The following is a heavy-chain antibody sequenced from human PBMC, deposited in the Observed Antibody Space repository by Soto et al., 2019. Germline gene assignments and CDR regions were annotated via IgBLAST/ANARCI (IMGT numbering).Heavy chain of an antibody. CDR1: GGSISSGGYY. CDR2: IYYSGST. V-gene: IGHV4-31*03. CDR3: ARKEVTTAVWFDP. D-gene: IGHD4-17*01. Sequence: QVQLQESGPGLVKPSQTLSLTCTVSGGSISSGGYYWSWIRQHPGKGLEWIGYIYYSGSTYYNPSLKSRVTISVDTSKNQFCLKMTTVTAADTAVYYCARKEVTTAVWFDPWGQGTLVTVSS. J-gene: IGHJ5*02.